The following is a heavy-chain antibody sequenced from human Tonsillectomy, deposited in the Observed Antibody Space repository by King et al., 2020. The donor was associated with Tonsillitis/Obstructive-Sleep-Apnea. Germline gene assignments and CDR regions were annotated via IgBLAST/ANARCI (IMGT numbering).Heavy chain of an antibody. CDR3: ASTYYYDSSGYWDAFDI. D-gene: IGHD3-22*01. V-gene: IGHV3-23*04. J-gene: IGHJ3*02. Sequence: VQLVESGGGLVQPGGSLRLSCAASGFTFSSYAMSWVRQAPGKGLEWVSAISGSGGSTYYADSVKGRFTISRDNSKNTLYLQMNSLRAEDTAVYYCASTYYYDSSGYWDAFDIWGQATMAPVSS. CDR2: ISGSGGST. CDR1: GFTFSSYA.